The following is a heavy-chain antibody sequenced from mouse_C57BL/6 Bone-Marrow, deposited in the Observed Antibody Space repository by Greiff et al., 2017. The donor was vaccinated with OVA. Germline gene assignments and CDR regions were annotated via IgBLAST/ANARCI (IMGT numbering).Heavy chain of an antibody. CDR3: VRAYSNPYMDAMDY. D-gene: IGHD2-5*01. CDR2: IRSKSSNYAT. CDR1: GFTFNTYA. J-gene: IGHJ4*01. V-gene: IGHV10-3*01. Sequence: EVQRVESGGGLVQPKGSLKLSCAASGFTFNTYAMHWVRQAPGKGLEWVARIRSKSSNYATSYADSVKDRFTISRDDSQSMLYLQMNNLKTEDTAMYYCVRAYSNPYMDAMDYWGQGTSVTVSS.